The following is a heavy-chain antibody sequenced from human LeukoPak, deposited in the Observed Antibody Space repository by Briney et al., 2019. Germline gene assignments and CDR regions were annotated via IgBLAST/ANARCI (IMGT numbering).Heavy chain of an antibody. D-gene: IGHD3-10*01. CDR3: AREGGGITMVRGALDY. Sequence: GSSVKVSCKASGGTFSSYAISWVRQAPGQGLEWMGGIIPIFGTANYAQKFQGRVTMTRDTSTSTVYMELSSLRSEDTAVYYCAREGGGITMVRGALDYWGQGTLVTVSS. V-gene: IGHV1-69*05. CDR1: GGTFSSYA. CDR2: IIPIFGTA. J-gene: IGHJ4*02.